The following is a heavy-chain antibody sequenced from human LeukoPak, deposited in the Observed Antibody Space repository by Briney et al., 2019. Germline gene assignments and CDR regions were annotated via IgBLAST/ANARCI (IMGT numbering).Heavy chain of an antibody. D-gene: IGHD3-16*01. V-gene: IGHV3-7*01. CDR2: INQNGSEK. Sequence: PGGSLRLSCAASGFTFSRYWMSRVRQVPGGRLEWVAHINQNGSEKYYVDSVKGRFTISRDNAKNSLYLQMNSLSAADTAVYYCARGGRWDWRGAFDLWGQGTMVTVSS. J-gene: IGHJ3*01. CDR1: GFTFSRYW. CDR3: ARGGRWDWRGAFDL.